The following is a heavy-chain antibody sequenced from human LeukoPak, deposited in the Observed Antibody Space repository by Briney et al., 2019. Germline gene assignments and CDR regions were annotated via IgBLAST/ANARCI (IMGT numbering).Heavy chain of an antibody. J-gene: IGHJ4*02. V-gene: IGHV1-8*01. CDR3: GRGRGNGRPENYFDY. CDR2: MNPNSANT. Sequence: VASVKVSCKASGYTLTSYDINWVRQATGQGLEWTGWMNPNSANTGYAQKFQGRVTMTRNTSISTAYMELSSLRSEDTAVYYCGRGRGNGRPENYFDYWGQGTLVTVSS. D-gene: IGHD2-8*01. CDR1: GYTLTSYD.